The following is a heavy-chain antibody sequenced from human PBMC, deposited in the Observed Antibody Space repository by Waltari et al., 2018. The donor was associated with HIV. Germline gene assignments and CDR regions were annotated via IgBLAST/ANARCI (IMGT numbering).Heavy chain of an antibody. CDR3: ARDRIAVTGSYYYGMDV. CDR1: GYTFTGSY. D-gene: IGHD6-19*01. Sequence: QVQLVQSGAELQKPGASVKVSCKASGYTFTGSYMHWGRQAPGQGLEWMGWINPKSDGTNYAQKLQGRVTMSRDTSTSTAYVELSRLRSDDTALYYCARDRIAVTGSYYYGMDVWGQGTTVTVSS. CDR2: INPKSDGT. V-gene: IGHV1-2*02. J-gene: IGHJ6*02.